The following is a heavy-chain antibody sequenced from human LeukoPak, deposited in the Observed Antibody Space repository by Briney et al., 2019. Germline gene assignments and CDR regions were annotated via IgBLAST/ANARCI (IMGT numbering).Heavy chain of an antibody. Sequence: GGSLRLSCAASGFTFSSYAMHWVRQAPGKGLEWVAVISYDGSNKYYADSVKGRFTISRDNSKNTLYLQMNSLRAEDTALYHCARMYSSSWPYYFDYWGQGTLVTVSS. V-gene: IGHV3-30-3*01. D-gene: IGHD6-13*01. CDR2: ISYDGSNK. J-gene: IGHJ4*02. CDR3: ARMYSSSWPYYFDY. CDR1: GFTFSSYA.